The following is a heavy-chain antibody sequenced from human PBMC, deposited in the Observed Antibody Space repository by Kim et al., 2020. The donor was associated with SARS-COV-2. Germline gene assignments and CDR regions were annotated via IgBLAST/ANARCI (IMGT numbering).Heavy chain of an antibody. CDR1: GFTFSSYA. J-gene: IGHJ3*02. Sequence: GGSLRLSCAASGFTFSSYATSWVRQAPGKGLEWVSAVSGGGGGGTYYADSVKGRFTISRDNSENTLYLLMNSLRAEDTAVYYCAKAHYSNSWSTGHAFD. CDR3: AKAHYSNSWSTGHAFD. V-gene: IGHV3-23*01. D-gene: IGHD6-13*01. CDR2: VSGGGGGGT.